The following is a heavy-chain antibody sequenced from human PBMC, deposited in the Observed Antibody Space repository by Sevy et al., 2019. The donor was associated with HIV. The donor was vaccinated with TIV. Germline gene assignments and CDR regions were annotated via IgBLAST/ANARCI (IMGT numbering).Heavy chain of an antibody. D-gene: IGHD3-16*01. V-gene: IGHV3-11*01. J-gene: IGHJ4*02. CDR3: AREDRRREGEPYCDY. Sequence: GGSLRLSCVASGFTFNDHYMSWIRQAPGKGLEWVSFISSGGSTKYYGDSVRGRFTISRDNAKNSLHLQMNSLRAEDTAVYYCAREDRRREGEPYCDYWGQGTLVTVSS. CDR1: GFTFNDHY. CDR2: ISSGGSTK.